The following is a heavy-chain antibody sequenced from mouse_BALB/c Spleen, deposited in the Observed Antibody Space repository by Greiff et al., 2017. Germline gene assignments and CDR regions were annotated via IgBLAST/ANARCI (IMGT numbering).Heavy chain of an antibody. CDR1: GYSFTGYN. D-gene: IGHD1-2*01. CDR3: ARSFITTGSDV. V-gene: IGHV1-39*01. J-gene: IGHJ1*01. CDR2: IDPYYGGT. Sequence: VHVKQSGPELEKPGASVKISCKASGYSFTGYNMNWVKQSNGKSLEWIGNIDPYYGGTSYTQKFKGKATLTVDKSSTAYMQLKSLTSEDSAVYYCARSFITTGSDVWGAGTTVTVSS.